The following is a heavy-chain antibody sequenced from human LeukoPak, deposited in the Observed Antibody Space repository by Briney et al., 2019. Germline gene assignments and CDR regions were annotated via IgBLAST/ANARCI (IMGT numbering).Heavy chain of an antibody. V-gene: IGHV4-59*01. CDR3: ARALGSYYYYAMDV. CDR1: GGSISGYY. Sequence: PSETLSLTCTVSGGSISGYYWSWIRQPPGKGLEWIGYIYYSGSTNYNPSLKSRVTISVDTSKNQFSLKLSSVTAADTAVYYCARALGSYYYYAMDVWRQGTTVTVSS. CDR2: IYYSGST. J-gene: IGHJ6*02. D-gene: IGHD7-27*01.